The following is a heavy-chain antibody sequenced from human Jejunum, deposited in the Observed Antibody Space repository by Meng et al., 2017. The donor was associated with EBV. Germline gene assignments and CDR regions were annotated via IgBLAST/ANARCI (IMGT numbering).Heavy chain of an antibody. CDR1: PVSFSCYC. J-gene: IGHJ4*02. V-gene: IGHV4-34*01. CDR2: IYHGGTN. D-gene: IGHD3-16*02. CDR3: ARVAFSYTTRSLDS. Sequence: QLYPGPWRPALVRPSYPPALTCAVHPVSFSCYCWSWIRQHAGERVEWMGRIYHGGTNNYNPFLRSLITISVESSKNQFSLMLNTVAAADTAVYYGARVAFSYTTRSLDSWGQGTLVTVSS.